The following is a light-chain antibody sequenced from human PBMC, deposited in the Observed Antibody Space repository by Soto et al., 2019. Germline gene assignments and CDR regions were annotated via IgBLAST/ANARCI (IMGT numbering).Light chain of an antibody. J-gene: IGLJ2*01. CDR1: NIGSKS. V-gene: IGLV3-21*04. Sequence: SYELTQPPSVSVAPGKTARITCGGNNIGSKSVHWYQQKPGQAPVLVIYYDSDRPSGIPERFSGSNSGNTATLTISRVEAGDEADYSCQVWDSSSDPPGVVFGGGTKLTVL. CDR2: YDS. CDR3: QVWDSSSDPPGVV.